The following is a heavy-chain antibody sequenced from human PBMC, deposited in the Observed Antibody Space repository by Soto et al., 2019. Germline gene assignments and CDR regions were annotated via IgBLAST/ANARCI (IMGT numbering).Heavy chain of an antibody. J-gene: IGHJ3*02. CDR1: GFTFSSYG. CDR2: IWYDGSNK. V-gene: IGHV3-33*01. CDR3: ARGGTDVDAFDI. D-gene: IGHD2-8*01. Sequence: GGSLRLSCAASGFTFSSYGMHWVRQAPGKGLEWVAVIWYDGSNKYYADSVKGRFTISRDNSKNTLYLQMNSLRAEDTAVYYCARGGTDVDAFDIWGQGTMVTVSS.